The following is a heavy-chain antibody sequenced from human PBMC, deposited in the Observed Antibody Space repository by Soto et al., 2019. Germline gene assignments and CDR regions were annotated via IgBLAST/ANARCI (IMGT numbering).Heavy chain of an antibody. CDR2: ISRDGGTK. CDR3: TVEVASGY. J-gene: IGHJ4*02. CDR1: GFTVSTYG. V-gene: IGHV3-30*03. D-gene: IGHD3-10*01. Sequence: SLRLSCAVSGFTVSTYGMHWVRQAPGKGLEWVAVISRDGGTKYYADSVKGRFTISRDNSRNTLFLEMNSLRGDDMAVYYCTVEVASGYWGQGTLVTVSS.